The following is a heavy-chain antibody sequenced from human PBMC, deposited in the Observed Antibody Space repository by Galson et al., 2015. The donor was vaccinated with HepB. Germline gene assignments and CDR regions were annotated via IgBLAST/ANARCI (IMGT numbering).Heavy chain of an antibody. CDR2: ISTYNGNT. CDR1: GYTFTTYG. V-gene: IGHV1-18*01. Sequence: QSGAEVKKPGESLKISCKASGYTFTTYGISWVRQAPGQGLEWMGWISTYNGNTTYAQKIQGRVTMNTDTSTSTVYMELRSLRSDDTAMYYCARDTYYGEIIVHDAFDIWGQGTMVTISS. D-gene: IGHD3-3*01. J-gene: IGHJ3*02. CDR3: ARDTYYGEIIVHDAFDI.